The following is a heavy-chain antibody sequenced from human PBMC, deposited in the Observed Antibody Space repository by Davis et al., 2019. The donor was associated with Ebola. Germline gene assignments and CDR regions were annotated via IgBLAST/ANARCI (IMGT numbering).Heavy chain of an antibody. D-gene: IGHD4-17*01. V-gene: IGHV4-34*01. CDR3: ARTSLTSVTDSGLGFTYFDP. CDR1: GESLSGYF. CDR2: ISHIGRS. Sequence: MPGGSLRLSCAVYGESLSGYFWSWIRRPPGKGLQWLGEISHIGRSNYNPSLKNRLTMSVDTSKNQFSLTLTSVSAADTALYYCARTSLTSVTDSGLGFTYFDPWGQGSLVTVSS. J-gene: IGHJ5*02.